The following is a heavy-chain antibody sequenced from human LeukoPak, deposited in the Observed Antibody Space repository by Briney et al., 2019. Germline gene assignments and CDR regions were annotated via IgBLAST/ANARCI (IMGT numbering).Heavy chain of an antibody. CDR2: LYSAGST. CDR3: ASGGLGARKYYSDPFHY. D-gene: IGHD3-10*01. CDR1: GFTVSGNY. Sequence: GGSLRLSCAVSGFTVSGNYVSWVRQAPGKGLEWVSILYSAGSTYYADSVRGRFTIYRDSSKNTVCLQMNSLRAEDTAIYYCASGGLGARKYYSDPFHYWGQGTLVTVSS. J-gene: IGHJ4*02. V-gene: IGHV3-53*01.